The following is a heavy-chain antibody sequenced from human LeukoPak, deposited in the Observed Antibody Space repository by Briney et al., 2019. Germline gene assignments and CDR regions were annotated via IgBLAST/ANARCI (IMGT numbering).Heavy chain of an antibody. J-gene: IGHJ4*02. V-gene: IGHV3-23*01. CDR3: VKSRGAYYYDSSGYYPH. D-gene: IGHD3-22*01. CDR1: GFTFSSYA. CDR2: ISGSGGST. Sequence: PGGSLRLSCAASGFTFSSYAMSWVRQAPGKGLEWVSAISGSGGSTYYADSVKGRFTISRDNSKNTLYLQMNSLRAEDTAVYYCVKSRGAYYYDSSGYYPHWGQGTLVTVSS.